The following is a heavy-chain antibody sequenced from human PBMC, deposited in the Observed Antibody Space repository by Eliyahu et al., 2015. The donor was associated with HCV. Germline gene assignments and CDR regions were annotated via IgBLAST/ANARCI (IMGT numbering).Heavy chain of an antibody. J-gene: IGHJ5*02. CDR1: GYSFANSW. V-gene: IGHV5-51*01. Sequence: EVQLVQSGAEVKKPGESLKISCKVSGYSFANSWIGWARQMPGKGLEWMAIINPGDSDTRYNPSFQGQVTISADKSINTAYLQWSSLKASDTAMYYCARQPGAGWFDPWGQGTLVIVSS. CDR3: ARQPGAGWFDP. CDR2: INPGDSDT. D-gene: IGHD1-26*01.